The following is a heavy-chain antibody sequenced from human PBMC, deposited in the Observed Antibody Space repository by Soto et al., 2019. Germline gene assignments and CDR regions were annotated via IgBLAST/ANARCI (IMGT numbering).Heavy chain of an antibody. CDR2: IYYSGST. CDR3: ARPGNYDILTGPYYYYGMDV. CDR1: PSSITSSSYN. J-gene: IGHJ6*02. V-gene: IGHV4-39*01. Sequence: PSDALSLTCTVSPSSITSSSYNSRWIRQPTGKWLEWIGSIYYSGSTYYNPSLKSRVTISVDTSKNQFSLKLSSVTAADTAVYYCARPGNYDILTGPYYYYGMDVWGQGTTVT. D-gene: IGHD3-9*01.